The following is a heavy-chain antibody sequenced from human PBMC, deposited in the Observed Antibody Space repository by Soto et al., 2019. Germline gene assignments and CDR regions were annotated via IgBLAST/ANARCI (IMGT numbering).Heavy chain of an antibody. J-gene: IGHJ5*02. CDR1: GFTFSSYG. Sequence: QVQLVESGGGVVQPGRSLRLSCAASGFTFSSYGMHWVRQAPGKGLEWVAVISYDGSDKYYADSVKGRFTISRDNSKNTLYLQMNSLRAEDTAVYYCAKDLYMTTVTTWFDPWGQGTLVTVSS. V-gene: IGHV3-30*18. CDR3: AKDLYMTTVTTWFDP. D-gene: IGHD4-4*01. CDR2: ISYDGSDK.